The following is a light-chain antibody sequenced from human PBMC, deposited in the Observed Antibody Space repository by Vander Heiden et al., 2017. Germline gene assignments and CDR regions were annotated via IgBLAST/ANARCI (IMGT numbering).Light chain of an antibody. CDR2: GAS. CDR1: QSVSSSY. CDR3: QQYGSSSIT. V-gene: IGKV3-20*01. J-gene: IGKJ5*01. Sequence: EIVLTPSPGTLSLAPGERATLSCRASQSVSSSYLAWYQQKPGQAPRLLIYGASSRAIGIPDRFTGSGSGTVFTLTISRLEPEDFAVYYCQQYGSSSITFGQGTRLEIK.